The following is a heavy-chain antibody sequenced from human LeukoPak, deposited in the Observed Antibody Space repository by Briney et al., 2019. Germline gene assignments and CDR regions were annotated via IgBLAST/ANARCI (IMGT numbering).Heavy chain of an antibody. Sequence: SETLSLTCTVSGGSISNYYWSWMRQPPGKGLEWIGYGHYIGSANYNPSLKSRVTISVDTSKNQFSLTVSSVTAADTAVYYCGRYLYGDPIWGQGTMVTVSS. J-gene: IGHJ3*02. CDR1: GGSISNYY. CDR2: GHYIGSA. CDR3: GRYLYGDPI. D-gene: IGHD4-17*01. V-gene: IGHV4-59*01.